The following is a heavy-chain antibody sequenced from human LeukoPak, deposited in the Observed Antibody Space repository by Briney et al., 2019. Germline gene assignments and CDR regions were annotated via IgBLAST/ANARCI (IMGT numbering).Heavy chain of an antibody. J-gene: IGHJ4*02. CDR3: ARDVHGGAFDY. CDR1: GFTFSSYW. Sequence: PGGSLRLSCAASGFTFSSYWTNWVRQAPGKGLEWVANINQDGSAQNYVDSVKGRFTFSRDNAMNSLFLQMNSLRAEDTAVYYCARDVHGGAFDYWGQGTLVTVSS. V-gene: IGHV3-7*01. CDR2: INQDGSAQ. D-gene: IGHD4-23*01.